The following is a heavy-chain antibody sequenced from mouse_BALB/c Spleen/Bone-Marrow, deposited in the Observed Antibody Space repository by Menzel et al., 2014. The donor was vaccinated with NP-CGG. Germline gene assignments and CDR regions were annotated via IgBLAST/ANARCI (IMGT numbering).Heavy chain of an antibody. CDR3: ARRGGYFAY. CDR1: AVDFSRYW. D-gene: IGHD2-2*01. CDR2: INPDSSTI. Sequence: SAPAVDFSRYWMSWVRQAPGKGLEWIGEINPDSSTINYTPSLKDKFIISRDNAKNTLYLQMSKVRSEDTALYYCARRGGYFAYWGQGTLVTVSA. J-gene: IGHJ3*01. V-gene: IGHV4-1*02.